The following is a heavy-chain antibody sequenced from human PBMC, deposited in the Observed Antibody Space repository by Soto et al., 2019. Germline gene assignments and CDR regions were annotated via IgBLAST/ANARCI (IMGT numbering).Heavy chain of an antibody. D-gene: IGHD2-15*01. CDR2: INGDGIST. CDR3: ARISQGTYCRGGNCYSDY. CDR1: GFTFSSYW. J-gene: IGHJ4*02. V-gene: IGHV3-74*01. Sequence: PGGSLRLSYAASGFTFSSYWMHWVRQDPEKGLVWVSRINGDGISTSYADSVKGRFTISRDNAKDTLYLHMNSLGAEDTAVYYCARISQGTYCRGGNCYSDYWGQGTLVTVSS.